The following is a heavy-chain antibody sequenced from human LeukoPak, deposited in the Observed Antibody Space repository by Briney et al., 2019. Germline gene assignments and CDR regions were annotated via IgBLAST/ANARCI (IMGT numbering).Heavy chain of an antibody. CDR3: AKYSSWYNGSS. Sequence: GGSLRLSCAASGFSISNNGISWVRQAPGKRLEWVSGISGSGDVTWYADSVKGRFTISRDNSKNTLYLQMNSLRAEDTAVYYCAKYSSWYNGSSWGQGTLVTVSS. D-gene: IGHD6-13*01. CDR1: GFSISNNG. V-gene: IGHV3-23*01. CDR2: ISGSGDVT. J-gene: IGHJ5*02.